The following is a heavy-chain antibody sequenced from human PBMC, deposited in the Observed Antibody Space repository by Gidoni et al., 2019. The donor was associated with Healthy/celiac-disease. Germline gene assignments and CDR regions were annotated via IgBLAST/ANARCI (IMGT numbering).Heavy chain of an antibody. D-gene: IGHD6-19*01. V-gene: IGHV4-39*01. Sequence: QLQLQESGPGLVKPSETLSLTCTVSGGSISSSSYYWGWIRQPPGKGLEWIGSIYYSGSTYYNPSLKSRVTISVDTSKNQFSLKLSSVTAADTAVYYCATISSGWDTSDYWGQGTLVTVSS. J-gene: IGHJ4*02. CDR2: IYYSGST. CDR3: ATISSGWDTSDY. CDR1: GGSISSSSYY.